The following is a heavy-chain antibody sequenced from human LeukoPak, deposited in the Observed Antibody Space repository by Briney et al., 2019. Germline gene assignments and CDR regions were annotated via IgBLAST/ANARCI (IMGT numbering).Heavy chain of an antibody. CDR2: ISYRGST. V-gene: IGHV4-59*08. CDR3: ARHVGGTTYDS. J-gene: IGHJ4*02. CDR1: GGSISSYY. D-gene: IGHD3-10*01. Sequence: SETLSLTCTVSGGSISSYYWSWIRQPPGKGLEWLGYISYRGSTNYNPSLKSRVTISVHTPNNRFSLNLNSVTAADTAVYYCARHVGGTTYDSWGQGTLVTVSS.